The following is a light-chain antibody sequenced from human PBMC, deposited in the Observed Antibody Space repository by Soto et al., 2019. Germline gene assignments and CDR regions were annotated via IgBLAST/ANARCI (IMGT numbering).Light chain of an antibody. Sequence: EIVLTQSPGTLSLSPGERATLSCRASQSFSSNYLAWYQQKPGQAPRLLIYGESTRATGIPDRFSGTESGTDFTLTISRLEPENSAEYYCQQYSSEWTFGQGTKVEI. J-gene: IGKJ1*01. CDR1: QSFSSNY. CDR2: GES. V-gene: IGKV3-20*01. CDR3: QQYSSEWT.